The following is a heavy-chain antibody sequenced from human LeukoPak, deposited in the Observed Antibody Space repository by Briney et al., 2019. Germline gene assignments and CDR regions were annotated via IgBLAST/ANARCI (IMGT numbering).Heavy chain of an antibody. V-gene: IGHV1-2*02. CDR2: INPNSGGT. D-gene: IGHD1-26*01. CDR3: ARDGPTIVGATTGRGGGDY. CDR1: GYTFTGYY. J-gene: IGHJ4*02. Sequence: ASVKVSCKASGYTFTGYYMHWVRQAPGQGLEWMGWINPNSGGTNYAQKFQGRVTMTRDTSISTAYMELSRLRSDDTAVYYRARDGPTIVGATTGRGGGDYWGQGTLITISS.